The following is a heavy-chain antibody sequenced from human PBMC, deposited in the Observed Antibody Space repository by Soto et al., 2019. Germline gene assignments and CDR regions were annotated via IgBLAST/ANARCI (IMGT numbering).Heavy chain of an antibody. CDR2: MYYSGTI. CDR3: ARGRGYGYGIDF. J-gene: IGHJ4*02. V-gene: IGHV4-30-4*08. CDR1: GGSVSSISYS. Sequence: SETLSLTCTVSGGSVSSISYSWGWIRQSPGKGLESIVYMYYSGTIYYNPSLKSRITTSVDTSNNQFSLNLASVSAADTAVYYCARGRGYGYGIDFWGQGALVTVSS. D-gene: IGHD5-18*01.